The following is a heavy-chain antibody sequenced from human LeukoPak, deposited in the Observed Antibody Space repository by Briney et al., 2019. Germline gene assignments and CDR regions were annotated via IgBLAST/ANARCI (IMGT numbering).Heavy chain of an antibody. CDR2: VSGSGGST. Sequence: RPGGSLRLSCAASGLTFSSYAMSWVRQAPGKGLEWVSGVSGSGGSTYYADSVKGRFTISRDNSKNTLYLQMNSLRAEDTAVYYCAKDLDIVATITGNWGQGTLVTVSS. V-gene: IGHV3-23*01. CDR3: AKDLDIVATITGN. D-gene: IGHD5-12*01. CDR1: GLTFSSYA. J-gene: IGHJ4*02.